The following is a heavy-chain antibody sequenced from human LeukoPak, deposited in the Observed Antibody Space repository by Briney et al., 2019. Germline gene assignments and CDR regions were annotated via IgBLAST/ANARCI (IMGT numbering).Heavy chain of an antibody. J-gene: IGHJ6*03. D-gene: IGHD2-8*02. CDR1: GFTFRKYG. CDR3: AKDPGASVSGFHMDV. CDR2: IWSDGNNR. V-gene: IGHV3-30*02. Sequence: GGSLRLSCAASGFTFRKYGMRSVRQATGKGLEWVSFIWSDGNNRFYADSVKGRFTSSRDNSKNMLYLQMDTLRSEDTALDYCAKDPGASVSGFHMDVWGKGTTVIVSS.